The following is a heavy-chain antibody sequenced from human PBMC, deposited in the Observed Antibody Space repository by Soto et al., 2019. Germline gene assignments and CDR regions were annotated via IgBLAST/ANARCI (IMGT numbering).Heavy chain of an antibody. V-gene: IGHV3-30-3*01. D-gene: IGHD4-4*01. CDR3: ARVKTDYSNPRGPFFFYGMDV. J-gene: IGHJ6*02. CDR2: ISYDGGHK. CDR1: EFTFSSYA. Sequence: QVQLVESGGGVVHPERSLRLSCSASEFTFSSYAMQWVRQAPGKGLEWVAGISYDGGHKFYGDSVRGRFTISRDSSKKTVFLQMNSLRPEDTAAYYCARVKTDYSNPRGPFFFYGMDVWGQGTTVTVSS.